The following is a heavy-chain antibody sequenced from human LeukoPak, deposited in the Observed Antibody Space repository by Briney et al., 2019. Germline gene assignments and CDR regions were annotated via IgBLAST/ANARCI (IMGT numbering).Heavy chain of an antibody. V-gene: IGHV1-18*01. CDR1: GYTFTSYG. D-gene: IGHD3-3*01. Sequence: ASVKVSCKASGYTFTSYGISWVRQAPGQGLEWMGWISAYNGNTNYAQKLQGRVTMTTDTSTSTAYTELRSLRSDDTAVYYCARDQDYDFWSGYYQSVYYYYYMDVWGKGTTVTVSS. CDR2: ISAYNGNT. J-gene: IGHJ6*03. CDR3: ARDQDYDFWSGYYQSVYYYYYMDV.